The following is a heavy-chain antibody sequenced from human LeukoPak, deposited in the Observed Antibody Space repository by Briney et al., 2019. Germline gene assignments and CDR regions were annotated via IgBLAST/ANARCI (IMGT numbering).Heavy chain of an antibody. D-gene: IGHD6-19*01. Sequence: GGSLRLACAASGFSFGSYWMSWVRQAPGKGLEWVANIKQDGSEKYYVDSVKGRFTISRDNAKNSLYLQMNSLRAEDTAVYYCARDGAGYSSGWGQGTLVTVSS. CDR2: IKQDGSEK. V-gene: IGHV3-7*05. J-gene: IGHJ4*02. CDR3: ARDGAGYSSG. CDR1: GFSFGSYW.